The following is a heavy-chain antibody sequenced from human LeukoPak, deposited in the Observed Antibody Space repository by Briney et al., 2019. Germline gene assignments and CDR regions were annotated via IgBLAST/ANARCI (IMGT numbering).Heavy chain of an antibody. Sequence: GGSLRLSCVASGFIFDDSLMHWVRQAPGKGLEWISLISRDGSAPYYADSVKGRFTISRDNSKNSLFLQMNSLTPEDTAVYYCARDIRGNYFDSWGQGTLVTVSS. V-gene: IGHV3-43*01. CDR1: GFIFDDSL. CDR3: ARDIRGNYFDS. CDR2: ISRDGSAP. J-gene: IGHJ4*02. D-gene: IGHD3-16*01.